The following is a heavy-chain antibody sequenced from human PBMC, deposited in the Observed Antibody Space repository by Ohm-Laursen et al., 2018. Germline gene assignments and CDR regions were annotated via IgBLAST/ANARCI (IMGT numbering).Heavy chain of an antibody. V-gene: IGHV3-7*01. CDR2: IKQDGSEK. Sequence: SLRLSCAASGFTFSVYWMSWIRQAPGKGLERVANIKQDGSEKYYVDSVKGRFTTSRDNAKNSLYLQMNSLRAEDTAVYYCARDRSLADPKGNWFDPWGQGILVTVSS. CDR1: GFTFSVYW. D-gene: IGHD2-15*01. CDR3: ARDRSLADPKGNWFDP. J-gene: IGHJ5*02.